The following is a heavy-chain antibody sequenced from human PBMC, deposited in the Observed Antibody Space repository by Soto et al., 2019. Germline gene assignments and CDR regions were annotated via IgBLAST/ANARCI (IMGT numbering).Heavy chain of an antibody. CDR2: INPNSGGT. J-gene: IGHJ6*02. CDR1: GYTITGYY. D-gene: IGHD6-6*01. Sequence: ASVKVSCKASGYTITGYYMHWVRQAPGQGLEWMGWINPNSGGTNYAQKFQGWVTMTRDTSISTAYMELSRLRSDDTAVYYCAREGSSSSLYYYYYGMDVWGQGTTVTVSS. V-gene: IGHV1-2*04. CDR3: AREGSSSSLYYYYYGMDV.